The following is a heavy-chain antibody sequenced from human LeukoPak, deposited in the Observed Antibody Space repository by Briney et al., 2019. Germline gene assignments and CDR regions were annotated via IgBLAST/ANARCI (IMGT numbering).Heavy chain of an antibody. Sequence: SVKVSCKASGYTFTSYGISWVRQAPGQGLEWMGGIIPIFGTANYAQKFQGRVTITADESTSTAYMELSRLRSEDTAVYYCASPETVTLAFDIWGQGTMVTVSS. V-gene: IGHV1-69*13. CDR1: GYTFTSYG. J-gene: IGHJ3*02. CDR3: ASPETVTLAFDI. D-gene: IGHD4-17*01. CDR2: IIPIFGTA.